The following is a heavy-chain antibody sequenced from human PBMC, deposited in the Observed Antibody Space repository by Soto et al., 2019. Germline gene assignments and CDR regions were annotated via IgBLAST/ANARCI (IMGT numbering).Heavy chain of an antibody. D-gene: IGHD1-26*01. V-gene: IGHV3-74*01. Sequence: EVQLLESGGGLVQPGESLRLSCAASGFTFSYYWMHWVRQAPGMGLVWVSRIHSDGSSTTYADSVKGRFTISRDNARNTLYLQMNSLRAEDTAVYCCARGDRGAFDLWGQGTVLTVSS. CDR1: GFTFSYYW. CDR2: IHSDGSST. CDR3: ARGDRGAFDL. J-gene: IGHJ3*01.